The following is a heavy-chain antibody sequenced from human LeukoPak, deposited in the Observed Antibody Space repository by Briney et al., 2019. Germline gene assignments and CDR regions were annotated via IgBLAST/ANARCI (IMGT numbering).Heavy chain of an antibody. Sequence: EASVKVSCKASGYTFIDYSIHWVRQAPGQGFEWMGRNNANNGGTYYAQKFQGTVTMTRDTSITTAYMELSRLRSDDTAVYYCARGGSGSGYLYYLDHWGQGTMVTLSS. D-gene: IGHD3-3*01. J-gene: IGHJ4*02. CDR3: ARGGSGSGYLYYLDH. CDR2: NNANNGGT. CDR1: GYTFIDYS. V-gene: IGHV1-2*06.